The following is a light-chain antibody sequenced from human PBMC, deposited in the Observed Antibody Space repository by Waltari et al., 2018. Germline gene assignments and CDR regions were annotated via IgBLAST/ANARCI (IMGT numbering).Light chain of an antibody. CDR3: QQSYRTPT. CDR1: QNIDTY. Sequence: DIQMTQSPSSLSASVGDRVTITCRASQNIDTYLNWYQQKLGKSPNLLIYAASTLQGGVPSRISGSGSGTYFTLTISSLRPEDFATYFCQQSYRTPTFGQGTKVEI. CDR2: AAS. V-gene: IGKV1-39*01. J-gene: IGKJ2*01.